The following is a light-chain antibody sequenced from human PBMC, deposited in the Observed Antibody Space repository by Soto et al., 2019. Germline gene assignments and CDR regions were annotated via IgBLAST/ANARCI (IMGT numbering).Light chain of an antibody. Sequence: QSALTQPPSASGSPGQSVTISCTGTSSDVGAYDYVSWYQQHPGKAPKLMIYEINKRPSGVPDRFSGSKSGNTASLTVSGLQAEDEADYNSSSFAGSNNFPYVFGTGTKVTVL. J-gene: IGLJ1*01. CDR3: SSFAGSNNFPYV. CDR1: SSDVGAYDY. CDR2: EIN. V-gene: IGLV2-8*01.